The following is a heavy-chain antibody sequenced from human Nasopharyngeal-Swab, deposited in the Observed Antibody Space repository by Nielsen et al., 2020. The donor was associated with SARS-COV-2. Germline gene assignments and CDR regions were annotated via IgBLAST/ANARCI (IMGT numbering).Heavy chain of an antibody. J-gene: IGHJ6*02. Sequence: GGSLRLSCAASGFTFSSYSMNWVRQAPGKGLEWVSYISSSSSTIYYADSVKGRFTISRDDSKNTLYLQMNSLRAEDTAVYYCATELVVAAGGSYYYYGMDVWGQGTTVTVSS. CDR3: ATELVVAAGGSYYYYGMDV. V-gene: IGHV3-48*01. CDR1: GFTFSSYS. CDR2: ISSSSSTI. D-gene: IGHD2-15*01.